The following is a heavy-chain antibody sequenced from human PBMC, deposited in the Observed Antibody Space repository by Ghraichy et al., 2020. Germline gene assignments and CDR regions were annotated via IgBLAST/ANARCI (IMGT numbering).Heavy chain of an antibody. CDR2: IYNSVST. CDR1: GGSISSYSDY. Sequence: ESLNISCTVSGGSISSYSDYWGWLRQSPGKGLEWIGSIYNSVSTHYNPSLRSRVTISIDTSPDQFSLRLTSMTAADTAVYYCARNKTGSLSGWFDPWGQGSLVRVSS. D-gene: IGHD6-6*01. J-gene: IGHJ5*02. V-gene: IGHV4-39*01. CDR3: ARNKTGSLSGWFDP.